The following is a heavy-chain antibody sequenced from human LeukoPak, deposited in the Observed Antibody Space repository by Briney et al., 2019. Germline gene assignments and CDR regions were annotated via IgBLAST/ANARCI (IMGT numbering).Heavy chain of an antibody. Sequence: TGGSLRLSCAASGFTFSSYAMSWVRQAPGKGLEWVASLSGRGGLTYYADSVKGRFTISRDNSKNTLFLQMNSLRAEDTAVYYCAKDQEEVPGPSDHWGQGALVTVSS. CDR2: LSGRGGLT. CDR3: AKDQEEVPGPSDH. CDR1: GFTFSSYA. D-gene: IGHD2-2*01. V-gene: IGHV3-23*01. J-gene: IGHJ4*02.